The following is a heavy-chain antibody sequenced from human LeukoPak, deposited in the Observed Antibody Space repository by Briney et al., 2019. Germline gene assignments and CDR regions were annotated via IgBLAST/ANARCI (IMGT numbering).Heavy chain of an antibody. CDR2: VSSSGST. Sequence: PSETLSLTCSVSGDSITYFYWSWIRQAAGKGLEWIGRVSSSGSTDYNASLKSRVTMSVDTSKNQLSLKLSSVTAADTAVYYCARVPNYWGQGTLVTVSS. CDR3: ARVPNY. D-gene: IGHD1-1*01. J-gene: IGHJ4*02. V-gene: IGHV4-4*07. CDR1: GDSITYFY.